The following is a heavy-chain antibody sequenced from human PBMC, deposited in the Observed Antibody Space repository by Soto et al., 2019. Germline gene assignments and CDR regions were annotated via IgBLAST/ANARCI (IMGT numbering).Heavy chain of an antibody. CDR2: ISYDGSNK. D-gene: IGHD6-19*01. Sequence: PGGSLRLSCAASGFTFSSYGMHWVRQAPGKGLEWVAVISYDGSNKYYADSVKGRFTISRDNSKNTLYLQMNSLRAEDTAGYYCAKEKIAGAALANYFDYWGQETLVTVSS. J-gene: IGHJ4*02. CDR1: GFTFSSYG. V-gene: IGHV3-30*18. CDR3: AKEKIAGAALANYFDY.